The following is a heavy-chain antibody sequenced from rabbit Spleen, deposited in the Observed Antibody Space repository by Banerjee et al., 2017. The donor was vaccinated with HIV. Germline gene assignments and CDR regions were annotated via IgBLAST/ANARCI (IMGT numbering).Heavy chain of an antibody. CDR2: IDTGSRDFT. J-gene: IGHJ6*01. D-gene: IGHD8-1*01. CDR3: TRDTGSSFSTYGMDL. Sequence: QEQLVEYGGDLVQPGASLTLTCTASGVSFSNYNFMCWVRQAPGKGLEWIACIDTGSRDFTYYASWAKGRFTISKTSSTTVTLQMTSLTVADTATYFCTRDTGSSFSTYGMDLWGQGTLVTVS. CDR1: GVSFSNYNF. V-gene: IGHV1S45*01.